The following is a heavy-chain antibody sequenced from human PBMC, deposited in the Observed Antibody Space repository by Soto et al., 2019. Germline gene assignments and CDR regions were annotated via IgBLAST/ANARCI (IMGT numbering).Heavy chain of an antibody. Sequence: GGSLRLSCVASGFTFSNYAMSWVRQAPGKGLEWVSSIHGSGGATYHADSVKGRFTISRDDSKNTLYLQMNSLRVEDTAVYYCARVAVAGHGLWDYIGPWGQGTLVTVSS. D-gene: IGHD6-19*01. CDR2: IHGSGGAT. CDR3: ARVAVAGHGLWDYIGP. J-gene: IGHJ5*02. V-gene: IGHV3-23*01. CDR1: GFTFSNYA.